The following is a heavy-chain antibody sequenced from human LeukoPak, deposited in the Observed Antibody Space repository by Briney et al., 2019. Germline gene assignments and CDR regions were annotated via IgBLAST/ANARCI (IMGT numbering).Heavy chain of an antibody. CDR2: ISGSGGST. D-gene: IGHD3-9*01. CDR1: GFTFSSYA. J-gene: IGHJ4*02. CDR3: AKDTILTGYYGYYFDY. V-gene: IGHV3-23*01. Sequence: PGGSLRLSCAASGFTFSSYAMSWVRQAPGKGLEWVSAISGSGGSTYYADSVKGRFTISRDNSKSTLYLQMNSLRAEDTAVYYCAKDTILTGYYGYYFDYWGQGTLVTVSS.